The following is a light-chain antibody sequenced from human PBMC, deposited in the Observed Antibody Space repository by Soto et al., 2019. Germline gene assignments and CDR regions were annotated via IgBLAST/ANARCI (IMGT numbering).Light chain of an antibody. V-gene: IGKV1-33*01. CDR2: DAS. CDR1: QDISNY. J-gene: IGKJ4*01. CDR3: QQYDNLPLT. Sequence: DIQMTQSPSSLSASVGDRVTITCQASQDISNYLNWYQQKPGKAPKLLIYDASNLETGVPSRLSGSGSGTDFTFTISSLQPEDIATYYCQQYDNLPLTFGGGTKVDIX.